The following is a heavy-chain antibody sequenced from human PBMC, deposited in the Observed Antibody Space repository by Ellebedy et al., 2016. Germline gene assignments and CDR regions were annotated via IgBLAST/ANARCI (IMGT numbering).Heavy chain of an antibody. J-gene: IGHJ6*02. V-gene: IGHV3-30*18. D-gene: IGHD2-2*01. CDR3: AKARSSGYDMDV. CDR1: GFTFSRFD. CDR2: ISNDGNDE. Sequence: GGSLRLXCAASGFTFSRFDIHWVRQAQGKGLEWVAAISNDGNDENYGASVKGRFSISRDNSKNRVYLQMSSLRVEDTAVYYCAKARSSGYDMDVWGQGTTVTVSS.